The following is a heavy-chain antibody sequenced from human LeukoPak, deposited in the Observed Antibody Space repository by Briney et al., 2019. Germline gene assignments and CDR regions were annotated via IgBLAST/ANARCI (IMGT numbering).Heavy chain of an antibody. CDR2: INPNSGGT. CDR1: GYTFTGYY. Sequence: GASVKVSCKASGYTFTGYYMHWVRQAPGQGPEWMGWINPNSGGTNYAQKFQGRVTMTRDTSISTAYMELSRLRSDDTAVYYCARDLRITMVRENNWFDPWGQGTLVTVSS. V-gene: IGHV1-2*02. J-gene: IGHJ5*02. CDR3: ARDLRITMVRENNWFDP. D-gene: IGHD3-10*01.